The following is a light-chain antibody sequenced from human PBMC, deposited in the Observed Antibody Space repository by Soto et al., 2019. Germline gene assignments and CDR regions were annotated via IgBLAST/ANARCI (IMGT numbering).Light chain of an antibody. CDR1: QSVLYSSNNKNY. CDR3: QQYYTNPRT. CDR2: WAS. Sequence: DIVMTQSPDSLAVSLGERATINCKSSQSVLYSSNNKNYLAWYQQKPGQPPKLLIYWASALESGVPDRFSGSGSGTDFTLTISSLQAEDVAVYYCQQYYTNPRTFGQGTKVEIK. J-gene: IGKJ1*01. V-gene: IGKV4-1*01.